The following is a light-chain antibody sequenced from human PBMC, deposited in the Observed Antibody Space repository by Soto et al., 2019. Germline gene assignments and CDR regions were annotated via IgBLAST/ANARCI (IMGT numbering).Light chain of an antibody. J-gene: IGKJ2*01. CDR3: QQYSNWPPFT. Sequence: EIMMTQSPGTLSVSPGERATLSCRASQSVSSYLAGYQQKPGQAPRLLIYGASTRATGIPARFSGSGSGTEFTLTISSLQSEDFAVYYCQQYSNWPPFTFGQGTKLEIK. V-gene: IGKV3-15*01. CDR2: GAS. CDR1: QSVSSY.